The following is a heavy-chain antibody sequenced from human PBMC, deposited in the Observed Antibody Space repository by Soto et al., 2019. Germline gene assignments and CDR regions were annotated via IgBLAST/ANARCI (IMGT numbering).Heavy chain of an antibody. Sequence: EVRLLESGGGLAQPGGSRRLSCADSGFTFSSSAMNWVRQAPGKGLEWVSSIRVGGGDTFYADSVRGRFTVSRDISRNTLYLQMNSLRAEDTAIYYCAKCSVGTVRTSGWCNWFDPWGQGTLVTVSS. V-gene: IGHV3-23*01. CDR2: IRVGGGDT. J-gene: IGHJ5*02. D-gene: IGHD6-19*01. CDR3: AKCSVGTVRTSGWCNWFDP. CDR1: GFTFSSSA.